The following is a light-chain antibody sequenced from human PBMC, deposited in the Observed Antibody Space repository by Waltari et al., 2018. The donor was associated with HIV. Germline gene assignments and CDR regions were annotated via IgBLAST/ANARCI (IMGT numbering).Light chain of an antibody. Sequence: QSVLTQPPSVSAAPGQKVPISCPGSSSTIGKNFVSCYKQLPGAAPKPLIYDNNKRPSGIPDRFSGSKSGTSATLGITGLQTGDEADYYCGTWDSSLSGVVFGGGTKLTVL. V-gene: IGLV1-51*01. CDR3: GTWDSSLSGVV. J-gene: IGLJ2*01. CDR2: DNN. CDR1: SSTIGKNF.